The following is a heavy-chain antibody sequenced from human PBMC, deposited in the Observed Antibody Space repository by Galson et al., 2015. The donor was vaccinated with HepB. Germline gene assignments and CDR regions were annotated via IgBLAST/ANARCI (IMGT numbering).Heavy chain of an antibody. V-gene: IGHV3-21*01. J-gene: IGHJ4*02. CDR2: ISSSSSYI. CDR1: GFAFSSYS. D-gene: IGHD3-3*01. Sequence: SLRLSCAASGFAFSSYSMNWVRQAPGKGLEWVSSISSSSSYIYYADSVKGRFTISRDNAKNSLYLQMNSLRAEDTAVYYCASTIYDFWSGYLFDYWGQGTLVTVSS. CDR3: ASTIYDFWSGYLFDY.